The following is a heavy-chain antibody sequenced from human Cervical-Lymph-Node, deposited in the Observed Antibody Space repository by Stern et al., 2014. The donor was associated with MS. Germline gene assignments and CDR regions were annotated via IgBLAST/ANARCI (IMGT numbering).Heavy chain of an antibody. D-gene: IGHD6-19*01. V-gene: IGHV5-51*01. CDR2: IYPGDSDT. Sequence: EVQLVESGAEVKKPGESLKISCKGSRYSFTSFWIGWVRQMPGKGLEWMGIIYPGDSDTRYSPSFQGQVTISADKSVSTAYLQWSSLKASDTAMYYCARHCAKREQCAFDYWGQGTLVTVSS. CDR1: RYSFTSFW. J-gene: IGHJ4*02. CDR3: ARHCAKREQCAFDY.